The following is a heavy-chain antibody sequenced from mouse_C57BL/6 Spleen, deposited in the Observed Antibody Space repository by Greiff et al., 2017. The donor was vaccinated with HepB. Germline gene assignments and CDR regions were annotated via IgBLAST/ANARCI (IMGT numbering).Heavy chain of an antibody. V-gene: IGHV1-42*01. Sequence: VQLKQSGPELVKPGASVKISCKASGYSFTGYYMNWVKQSPEKSLEWIGEINPSTGGTTYNQKFKAKATLTVDKSSSTAYMQLKSLTSEDSAVYYCARRLLPFDYWGQGTTLTVSS. D-gene: IGHD2-13*01. J-gene: IGHJ2*01. CDR2: INPSTGGT. CDR3: ARRLLPFDY. CDR1: GYSFTGYY.